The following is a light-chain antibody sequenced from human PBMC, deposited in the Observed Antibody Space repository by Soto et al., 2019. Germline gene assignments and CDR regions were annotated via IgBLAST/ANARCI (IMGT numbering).Light chain of an antibody. J-gene: IGLJ3*02. CDR2: DVS. CDR3: SSYTSSSTLEGV. CDR1: SSDVGGYNY. V-gene: IGLV2-14*01. Sequence: QSVLTQPASVSGSPGQSITISCTGTSSDVGGYNYVSWYQQHPGKAPKLMIYDVSNRPSGVSNRFSGSKSGNTASLTISGLQAEDEADYYCSSYTSSSTLEGVFGGGTKPTVL.